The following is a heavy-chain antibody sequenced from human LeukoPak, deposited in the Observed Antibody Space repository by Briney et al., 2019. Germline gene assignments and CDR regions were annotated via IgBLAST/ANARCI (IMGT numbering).Heavy chain of an antibody. CDR3: ARASSSSWYRDY. CDR2: ISAYNGNT. D-gene: IGHD6-13*01. V-gene: IGHV1-18*01. Sequence: ASVKVSCKASGYTFTSYGISWVRQAPGQGLEWMGWISAYNGNTNYAQKFQGRVTSTTDTSTSTAYMELRSLRSDDTAVYYCARASSSSWYRDYWGQGTLVTVSS. CDR1: GYTFTSYG. J-gene: IGHJ4*02.